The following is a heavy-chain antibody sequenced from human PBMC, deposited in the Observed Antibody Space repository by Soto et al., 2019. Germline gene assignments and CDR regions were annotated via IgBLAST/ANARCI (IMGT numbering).Heavy chain of an antibody. CDR2: ITGSGGRT. CDR3: AKEGIVVAGSTSLYFFDY. Sequence: GGSLRLSCAASGFSFSIYGMSWVRQAPGKGLEWVAGITGSGGRTYYADSVKGRFTLSGDSSEKTLHLQMNSLRAEDTAVYYCAKEGIVVAGSTSLYFFDYWGQGALVTVAS. CDR1: GFSFSIYG. D-gene: IGHD6-19*01. V-gene: IGHV3-23*01. J-gene: IGHJ4*02.